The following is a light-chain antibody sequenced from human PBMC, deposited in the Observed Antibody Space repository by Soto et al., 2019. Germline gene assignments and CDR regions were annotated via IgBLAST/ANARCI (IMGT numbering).Light chain of an antibody. CDR2: AAS. V-gene: IGKV3-15*01. J-gene: IGKJ1*01. CDR1: QSVSDR. Sequence: EIVMTPSPDTLSVSPGERATLSCRASQSVSDRVVWYQQKSGQAPSLLIYAASTRAAGVPARFSGSGSGTEFTLTISSLQSEDFAVYLCQQYADWPKTFGQGTKVDIK. CDR3: QQYADWPKT.